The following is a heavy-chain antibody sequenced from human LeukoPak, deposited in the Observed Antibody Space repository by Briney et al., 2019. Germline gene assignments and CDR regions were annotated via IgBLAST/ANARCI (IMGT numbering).Heavy chain of an antibody. CDR3: TTDLRWELPPTDY. Sequence: PGGSLRLSCAASGFTFSNAWMSWVRQAPGKGLDWVGRIKSKTDDETAEYAAPVKGRFTISRDDSKNTLYLQMNSLKTEDTGVYYCTTDLRWELPPTDYWGQGTLVTVSS. CDR1: GFTFSNAW. V-gene: IGHV3-15*01. J-gene: IGHJ4*02. CDR2: IKSKTDDETA. D-gene: IGHD1-26*01.